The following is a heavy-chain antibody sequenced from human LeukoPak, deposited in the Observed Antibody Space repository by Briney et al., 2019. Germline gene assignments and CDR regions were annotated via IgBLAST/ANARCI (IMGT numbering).Heavy chain of an antibody. CDR3: ARGFDSKSTYFDY. Sequence: SETLSLTCTVSGASISSNYCSWIRQPPGKGLEWIGYISYSGSTNYNPSLKSRVTISLDTTKNQFSLKLRSVTAADTAVYYCARGFDSKSTYFDYWGQGTLVTVSS. CDR2: ISYSGST. V-gene: IGHV4-59*01. J-gene: IGHJ4*02. D-gene: IGHD5-12*01. CDR1: GASISSNY.